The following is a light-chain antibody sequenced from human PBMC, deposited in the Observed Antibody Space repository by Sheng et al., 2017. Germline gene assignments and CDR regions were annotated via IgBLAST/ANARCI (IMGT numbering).Light chain of an antibody. CDR1: KLGDKY. CDR3: QAWDSSTARVV. CDR2: YDN. J-gene: IGLJ2*01. V-gene: IGLV3-1*01. Sequence: SYELTQPPSVSVSPGQTASITCSGDKLGDKYACWYQQKPGQSPVLVIYYDNKRPSGIPERFSGSNSGNTATLTISGTQALDVADYYCQAWDSSTARVVFGGGTKLTVL.